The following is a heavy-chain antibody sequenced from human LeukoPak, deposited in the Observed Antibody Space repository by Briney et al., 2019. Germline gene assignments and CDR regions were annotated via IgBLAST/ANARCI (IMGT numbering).Heavy chain of an antibody. CDR1: GFTFSSYA. V-gene: IGHV4-39*01. CDR3: ARLDAGIAARLSWWYYFDY. CDR2: IYYSGST. D-gene: IGHD6-6*01. J-gene: IGHJ4*02. Sequence: GSLRLSCAASGFTFSSYAMSWVRQPPGKGLEWIGSIYYSGSTYYNPSLKSRVTISVDTSKNQFSLKLSSVTAADTAVYYCARLDAGIAARLSWWYYFDYWGQGTLVTVSS.